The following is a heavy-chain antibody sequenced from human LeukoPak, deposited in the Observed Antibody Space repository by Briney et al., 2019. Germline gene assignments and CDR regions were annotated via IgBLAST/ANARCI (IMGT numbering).Heavy chain of an antibody. CDR2: SSSGSTI. CDR3: AREDSSGLDY. Sequence: PGRSRRLSCATAGFTFTTFWMHWVRQAPGKGLEWVSSSSGSTIYYADSGKGRFTISRDNAKNSLYLQMNSLRAEDTAIYYCAREDSSGLDYWGPGTLVTVSS. V-gene: IGHV3-48*04. D-gene: IGHD6-19*01. J-gene: IGHJ4*02. CDR1: GFTFTTFW.